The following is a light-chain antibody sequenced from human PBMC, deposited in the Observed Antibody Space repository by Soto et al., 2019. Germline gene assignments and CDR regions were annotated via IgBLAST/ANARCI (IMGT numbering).Light chain of an antibody. CDR1: QDISNY. J-gene: IGKJ5*01. CDR2: DAS. CDR3: QQYDNLPIT. V-gene: IGKV1-33*01. Sequence: DIQMTQSPSSLSASVGDRVTITCQASQDISNYLNWYQQKPGKAPKLLIYDASNLETGVPSRFSGSGSGTDFTFTISSLQTEDIATYYCQQYDNLPITFGQRTRLEIK.